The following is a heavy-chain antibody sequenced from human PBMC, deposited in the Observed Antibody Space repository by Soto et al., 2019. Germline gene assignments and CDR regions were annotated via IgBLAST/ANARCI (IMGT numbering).Heavy chain of an antibody. CDR2: INHSGST. D-gene: IGHD1-1*01. J-gene: IGHJ6*03. Sequence: SETLSLTCAVYGGSFSGYYWSWIRQPPGKGLEWIGEINHSGSTNYNPSLKSRVTISVDTSKNQFSLKLSSVTAEDTAVYYCARSYTTGTTGPSYYYYYYMDVWGKGTTVTVSS. CDR3: ARSYTTGTTGPSYYYYYYMDV. CDR1: GGSFSGYY. V-gene: IGHV4-34*01.